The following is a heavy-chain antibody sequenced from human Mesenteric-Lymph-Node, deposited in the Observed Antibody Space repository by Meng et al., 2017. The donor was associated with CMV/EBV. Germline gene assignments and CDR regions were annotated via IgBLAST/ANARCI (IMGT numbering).Heavy chain of an antibody. Sequence: GSLRLSCTVSGYSISSGYYWGWIRQPPGKGLEWIGSIYHSGSTYYNPSLKSRVTISVDTSKNQFSLKLSSVTAADTAVYYCARDRERWLQLSVGAFDIWGQGTMVTVSS. CDR1: GYSISSGYY. CDR2: IYHSGST. D-gene: IGHD5-24*01. V-gene: IGHV4-38-2*02. J-gene: IGHJ3*02. CDR3: ARDRERWLQLSVGAFDI.